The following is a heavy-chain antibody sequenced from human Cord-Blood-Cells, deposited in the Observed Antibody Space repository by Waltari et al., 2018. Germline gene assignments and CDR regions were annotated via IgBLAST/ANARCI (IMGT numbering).Heavy chain of an antibody. V-gene: IGHV4-39*01. D-gene: IGHD1-26*01. CDR2: IYYSGST. CDR3: ARFSGSFDY. Sequence: QLQLQESGPGLVKPSETPSLTCTVSGGSISSSSYSWGWIRQPPGKGLEWIGSIYYSGSTYYNPSLKSRVTISVDTSKNQFSLKLSSVTAADTAVYYCARFSGSFDYWGQGTLVTVSS. J-gene: IGHJ4*02. CDR1: GGSISSSSYS.